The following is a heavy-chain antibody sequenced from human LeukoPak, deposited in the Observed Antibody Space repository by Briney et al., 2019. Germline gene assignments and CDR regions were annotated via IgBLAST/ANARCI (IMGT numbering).Heavy chain of an antibody. CDR3: ARDPPGRLGYSPFDF. CDR1: GFTFSNYG. D-gene: IGHD5-24*01. J-gene: IGHJ4*02. Sequence: GGSLRLSCAASGFTFSNYGMNWVRQAPGKGLEWVSLISRSSTYIYYADSVKGRFTISRDNAKNSLYLQMNSLRAEDTALYYCARDPPGRLGYSPFDFWGQGILVTVSS. V-gene: IGHV3-21*06. CDR2: ISRSSTYI.